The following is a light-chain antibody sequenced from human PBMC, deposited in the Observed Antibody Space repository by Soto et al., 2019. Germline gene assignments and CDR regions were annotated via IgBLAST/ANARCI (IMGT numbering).Light chain of an antibody. V-gene: IGLV1-51*01. Sequence: QSVLTQPPSVSAAPGQKVTISCSGSSSNIGNNYISWYQQLPGTAPKLLIYDNNKRPSGIPDRFSGSKSGTSATLAITGLQTGDEADYYRGTWDSSLSAVVFGGGTKLTVL. CDR3: GTWDSSLSAVV. CDR1: SSNIGNNY. CDR2: DNN. J-gene: IGLJ2*01.